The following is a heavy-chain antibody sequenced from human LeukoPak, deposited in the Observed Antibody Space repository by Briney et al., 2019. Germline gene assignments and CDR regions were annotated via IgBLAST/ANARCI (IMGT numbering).Heavy chain of an antibody. CDR1: GGTISSYY. Sequence: PSETLSLTCTVSGGTISSYYWSWIRQPPGKGLEWIGYIYYSGSTNYNPSLKSRVTISVDTSKNQFSLKLSSVTAADTAVYYCARGGVVVQDAFDYWGQGTMVTVSS. CDR3: ARGGVVVQDAFDY. V-gene: IGHV4-59*08. CDR2: IYYSGST. J-gene: IGHJ3*01. D-gene: IGHD1-1*01.